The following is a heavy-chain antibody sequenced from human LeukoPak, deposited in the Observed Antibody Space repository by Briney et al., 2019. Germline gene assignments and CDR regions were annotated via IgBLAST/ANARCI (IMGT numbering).Heavy chain of an antibody. CDR1: GGSISSGGYY. CDR3: ARGPSYDFWSGYFNLGGMDV. CDR2: IYYSGST. V-gene: IGHV4-31*03. Sequence: PSETLSLTCTVSGGSISSGGYYWSWIRQHPGKGLEWIGYIYYSGSTYYNPSLKSRVTISVDTSKNQFSLELSSVTAADTAVYYCARGPSYDFWSGYFNLGGMDVWGQGTTVTVSS. J-gene: IGHJ6*02. D-gene: IGHD3-3*01.